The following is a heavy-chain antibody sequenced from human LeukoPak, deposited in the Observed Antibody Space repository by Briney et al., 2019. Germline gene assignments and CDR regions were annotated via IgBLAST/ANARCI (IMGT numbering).Heavy chain of an antibody. J-gene: IGHJ4*02. V-gene: IGHV4-31*03. Sequence: SETLSLTCLVSGGPFSSGGYNWSWIGQHQGKGWEWFGYIYYSGTTYYNPSLKSRVTISVDTSKNQFSLKLSSVTAADTAVYYCARAIEREGITFDYWGQGTLVTVSS. CDR1: GGPFSSGGYN. D-gene: IGHD5-24*01. CDR2: IYYSGTT. CDR3: ARAIEREGITFDY.